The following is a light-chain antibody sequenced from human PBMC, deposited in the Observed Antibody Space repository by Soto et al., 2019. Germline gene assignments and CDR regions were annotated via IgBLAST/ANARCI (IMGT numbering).Light chain of an antibody. CDR2: AAS. CDR1: QAISSW. J-gene: IGKJ4*01. CDR3: QQANSFPLT. Sequence: DIQMTQSPSSVSASVGDRVTITCRASQAISSWLAWYQQKPGTAPNLLISAASSLQSGVPSRFSGSGSGTDFTLIISNLQPEDFAIYYCQQANSFPLTFGGGTKVEIK. V-gene: IGKV1-12*01.